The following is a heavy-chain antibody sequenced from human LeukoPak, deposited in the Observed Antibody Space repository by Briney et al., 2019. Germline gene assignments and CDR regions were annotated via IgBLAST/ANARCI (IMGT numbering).Heavy chain of an antibody. D-gene: IGHD3-10*01. V-gene: IGHV1-8*01. CDR2: MNPNSGNT. CDR3: ATDRRSMVRGVITVDWFDP. Sequence: ASVKVSCKASGYTFTSYDINWVRQATGQGLEWMGWMNPNSGNTGYAQKFQGRVTMTRNTSISTAYMELSSLRSEDTAVYYCATDRRSMVRGVITVDWFDPWGQGTLVTVSS. CDR1: GYTFTSYD. J-gene: IGHJ5*02.